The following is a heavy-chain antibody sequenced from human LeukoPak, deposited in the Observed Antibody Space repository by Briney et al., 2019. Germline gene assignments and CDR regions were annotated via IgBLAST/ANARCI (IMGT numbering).Heavy chain of an antibody. CDR1: GFTFSSYG. CDR3: ARLEYYDSSGPNGDY. Sequence: GGSLRLSCAASGFTFSSYGMHWVRQAPGKGLEWVALIWYDGSNKYYADSVNGRFTISRDNSKNTLYLQMNSLRAEDTAVYYCARLEYYDSSGPNGDYWGQGTLVTVSS. CDR2: IWYDGSNK. J-gene: IGHJ4*02. D-gene: IGHD3-22*01. V-gene: IGHV3-33*01.